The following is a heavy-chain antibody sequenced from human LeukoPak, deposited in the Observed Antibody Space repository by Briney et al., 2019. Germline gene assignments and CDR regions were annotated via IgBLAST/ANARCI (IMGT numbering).Heavy chain of an antibody. D-gene: IGHD7-27*01. CDR2: ISGSGGST. CDR3: AKGAANWGSDVWYFDL. J-gene: IGHJ2*01. V-gene: IGHV3-23*01. Sequence: GGSLRLSCAASGFAFSSYAMSWVRQAPGKGLEWVSAISGSGGSTYYADSVKGRFTISRDNSKNTLYLQMNSLRAEDTAVYYCAKGAANWGSDVWYFDLWGRGTLVTVSS. CDR1: GFAFSSYA.